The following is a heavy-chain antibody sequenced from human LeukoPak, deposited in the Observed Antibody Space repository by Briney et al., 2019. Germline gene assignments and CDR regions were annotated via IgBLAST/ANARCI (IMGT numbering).Heavy chain of an antibody. V-gene: IGHV1-2*02. CDR1: GYSFTGYY. J-gene: IGHJ4*02. CDR2: INPYSGDT. CDR3: ARGRSGSYDY. Sequence: EASVKVSCKASGYSFTGYYMHWVRQAPGQGFEWMGWINPYSGDTNYAQRFQGRVTVTRDTSISTAYMDLRRLRSDDTAVYYYARGRSGSYDYWGQGTLVTVSS. D-gene: IGHD1-26*01.